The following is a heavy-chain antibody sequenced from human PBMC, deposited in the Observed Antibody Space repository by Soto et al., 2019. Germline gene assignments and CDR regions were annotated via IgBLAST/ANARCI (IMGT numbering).Heavy chain of an antibody. D-gene: IGHD5-18*01. CDR3: AALGVTAMVKIDY. V-gene: IGHV1-69*06. Sequence: QVQLVQSGAEVKKRGSSLKVSCKASGGTFSSYALSSVRQAPGKGLEWMGGMIPIFVTENYAQKFQGRVIITAHKSTTTAYMEMSSLRSEDAAVYYCAALGVTAMVKIDYVGQGTLVTVSS. CDR2: MIPIFVTE. CDR1: GGTFSSYA. J-gene: IGHJ4*02.